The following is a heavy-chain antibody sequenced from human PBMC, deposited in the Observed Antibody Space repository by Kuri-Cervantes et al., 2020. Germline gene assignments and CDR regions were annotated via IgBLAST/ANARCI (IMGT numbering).Heavy chain of an antibody. CDR3: ARSYYYESSGYYYV. CDR2: INWNGGRT. V-gene: IGHV3-20*04. CDR1: GFTFNDYA. D-gene: IGHD3-22*01. Sequence: GESLKISCAASGFTFNDYAMHWVRQGPGKGLEWVSGINWNGGRTGYADSVKGRFTISRDNAKNSLYLQMNSLRADDTAFYYCARSYYYESSGYYYVWGQGTLVTVSS. J-gene: IGHJ4*02.